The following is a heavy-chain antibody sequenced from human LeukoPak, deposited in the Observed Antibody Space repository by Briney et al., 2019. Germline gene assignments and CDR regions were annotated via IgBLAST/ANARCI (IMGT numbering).Heavy chain of an antibody. CDR2: AYWNDDK. V-gene: IGHV2-5*01. D-gene: IGHD3-10*01. CDR3: ARTHYGYYPDY. J-gene: IGHJ4*02. CDR1: GFSLSTSGVG. Sequence: SGPTLVKPTQTLTLTCTFSGFSLSTSGVGVGWIRQPPGKALEWLALAYWNDDKRYSPSLMSRLTITKDTSKNQVILTMTNMGPADTATYYCARTHYGYYPDYWGQGTLVTVSS.